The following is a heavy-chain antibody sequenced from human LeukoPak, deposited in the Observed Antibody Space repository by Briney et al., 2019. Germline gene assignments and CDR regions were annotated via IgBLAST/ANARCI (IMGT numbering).Heavy chain of an antibody. J-gene: IGHJ4*02. Sequence: SETLSLTCAVSGGSISSGGYSWSWIRQPPGKGLEWIGYIYHSGSTYYNPSLKTRVTISLDRSKNQFSLKLSSVTAADTAVYYCARGGGITSFDYWGQGTLVTVSS. CDR1: GGSISSGGYS. CDR3: ARGGGITSFDY. V-gene: IGHV4-30-2*01. D-gene: IGHD3-10*01. CDR2: IYHSGST.